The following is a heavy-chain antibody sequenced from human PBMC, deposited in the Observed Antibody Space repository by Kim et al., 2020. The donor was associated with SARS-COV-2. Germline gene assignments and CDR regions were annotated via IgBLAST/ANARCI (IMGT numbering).Heavy chain of an antibody. CDR2: IIPIFGTA. CDR3: ARGRYSGYDGVRYYFDY. CDR1: GGTFSSYA. V-gene: IGHV1-69*13. J-gene: IGHJ4*02. D-gene: IGHD5-12*01. Sequence: SVKVSCKASGGTFSSYAISWVRQAPGQGLEWMGGIIPIFGTANYAQKFQGRVTITADESTSTAYMELSSLRSEDTAVYYCARGRYSGYDGVRYYFDYWGQGTLVTVSS.